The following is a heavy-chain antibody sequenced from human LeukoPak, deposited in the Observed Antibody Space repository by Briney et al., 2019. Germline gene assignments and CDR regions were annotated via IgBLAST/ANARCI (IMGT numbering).Heavy chain of an antibody. CDR3: ARDLSSTSNWEFDF. Sequence: GASVKVSCKASGYTFTCYFMHWVRQAPGQGLEWMGRINLNSGGTYYAQNFQGRVTMTRDTSISTAYVELSRLTSDDTAMYYCARDLSSTSNWEFDFWGQGTLVTVSS. V-gene: IGHV1-2*06. J-gene: IGHJ4*02. CDR1: GYTFTCYF. CDR2: INLNSGGT. D-gene: IGHD1-26*01.